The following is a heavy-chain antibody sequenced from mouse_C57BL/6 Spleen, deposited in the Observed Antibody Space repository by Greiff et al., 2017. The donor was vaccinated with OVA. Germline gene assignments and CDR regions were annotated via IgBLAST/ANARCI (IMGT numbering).Heavy chain of an antibody. CDR1: GYAFSSYW. J-gene: IGHJ3*01. D-gene: IGHD2-3*01. Sequence: QVQLQQSWAELVKPGASVKISCKASGYAFSSYWMNWVKQRPGKGLEWIGQIYPGDGDTNYNGKFKGKATLTADKSSSTAYMQLSSLTSEDSAVYFCARGGYDGYYSFAYWGQGTLVTVSA. V-gene: IGHV1-80*01. CDR2: IYPGDGDT. CDR3: ARGGYDGYYSFAY.